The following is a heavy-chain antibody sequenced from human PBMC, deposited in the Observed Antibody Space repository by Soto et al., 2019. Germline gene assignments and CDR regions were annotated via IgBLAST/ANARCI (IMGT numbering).Heavy chain of an antibody. CDR2: LYSDGT. CDR3: ARVVPGAEAWFGP. CDR1: GYTLSNYG. Sequence: ASVKVSCKTSGYTLSNYGITWVRQAPGQPLEWLSLYSDGTNYAQKFQGRVSMTTDTSTTTAYMELRSLRSDDTAVYYCARVVPGAEAWFGPWGQGTLVTVSS. J-gene: IGHJ5*02. D-gene: IGHD2-2*01. V-gene: IGHV1-18*01.